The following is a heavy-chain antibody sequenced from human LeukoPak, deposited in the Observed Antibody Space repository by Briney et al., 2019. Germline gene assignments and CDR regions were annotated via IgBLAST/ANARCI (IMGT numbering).Heavy chain of an antibody. V-gene: IGHV5-51*01. CDR3: ARLRGDWFDP. J-gene: IGHJ5*02. Sequence: GESLKIPCEGSGYNFSIYWIAWVRQMPGKGLEWMGIIYPDDSDTTYSPSFQGQITISADKSISTAYLQWSSLKASDTAMYYCARLRGDWFDPWGQGTLVTVSS. CDR1: GYNFSIYW. D-gene: IGHD3-10*01. CDR2: IYPDDSDT.